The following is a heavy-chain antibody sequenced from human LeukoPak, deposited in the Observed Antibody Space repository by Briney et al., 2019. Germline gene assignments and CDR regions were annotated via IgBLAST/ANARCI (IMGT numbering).Heavy chain of an antibody. D-gene: IGHD1-26*01. CDR2: INAGNGNT. CDR1: GYTFTSYA. J-gene: IGHJ4*02. Sequence: ASVEVSCKASGYTFTSYAMHWVRQAPGQRLEWMGWINAGNGNTKYSQKFQGRVTITRDTSASTAYMELSSLRSEDTAVYYCARVGSGSYGAFDYWGQGTLVTVSS. V-gene: IGHV1-3*01. CDR3: ARVGSGSYGAFDY.